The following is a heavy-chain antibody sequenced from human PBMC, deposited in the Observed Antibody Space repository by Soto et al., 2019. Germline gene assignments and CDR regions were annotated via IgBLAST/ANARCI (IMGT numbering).Heavy chain of an antibody. CDR2: IIPIFGTA. Sequence: SVKVSCKASGGTFSSYAISWVRQAPGQGLEWMGGIIPIFGTANYAQKFRGRVTITADESTSTAYMELSSLRSEDTAVYYCARGRSGSYQYFDYWGQGTLVTVSS. CDR1: GGTFSSYA. CDR3: ARGRSGSYQYFDY. J-gene: IGHJ4*02. V-gene: IGHV1-69*13. D-gene: IGHD3-10*01.